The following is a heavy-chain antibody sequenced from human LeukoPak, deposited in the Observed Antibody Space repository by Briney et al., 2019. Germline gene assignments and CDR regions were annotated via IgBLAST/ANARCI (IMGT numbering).Heavy chain of an antibody. V-gene: IGHV4-4*07. CDR3: AREGYSYGYPSTFDY. D-gene: IGHD5-18*01. J-gene: IGHJ4*02. Sequence: SETPSLTCTVSGGSISSYYWSWIRQPAGKGLEWIGRIYTSGSTNYNPSLKSRVTMSVDTSKNQFSLKLSSVTAADTAVYYCAREGYSYGYPSTFDYWGQGTLVTVSS. CDR1: GGSISSYY. CDR2: IYTSGST.